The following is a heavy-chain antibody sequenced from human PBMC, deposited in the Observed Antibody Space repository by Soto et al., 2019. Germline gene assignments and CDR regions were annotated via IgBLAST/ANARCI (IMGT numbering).Heavy chain of an antibody. CDR3: ARVDRGGIAARPFDY. Sequence: QVQLVESGGGVVQPGRSLRLSCAASGFTFSSYAMHWVRQAPGKGLEWVAVISYDGSNKYYADSVKGRFTISRDNSKNTRYLQMNSLRAEDTAVYYCARVDRGGIAARPFDYWGQGTLVTVSS. D-gene: IGHD6-6*01. V-gene: IGHV3-30-3*01. CDR2: ISYDGSNK. J-gene: IGHJ4*02. CDR1: GFTFSSYA.